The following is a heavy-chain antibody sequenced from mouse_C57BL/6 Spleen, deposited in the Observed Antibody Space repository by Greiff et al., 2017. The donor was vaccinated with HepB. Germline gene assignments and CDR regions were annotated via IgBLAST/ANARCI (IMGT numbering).Heavy chain of an antibody. D-gene: IGHD1-1*01. J-gene: IGHJ3*01. CDR3: ARGSSYFAY. CDR1: GYTFTSYT. V-gene: IGHV1-4*01. Sequence: VQLVESGAELARPGASVKMSCKASGYTFTSYTMHWVKQRPGQGLEWIGYINPSSGYTKYNQKFKDKATLTADKSSSTAYMQLSSLTSEDSAVYYWARGSSYFAYWGQGTLVTVSA. CDR2: INPSSGYT.